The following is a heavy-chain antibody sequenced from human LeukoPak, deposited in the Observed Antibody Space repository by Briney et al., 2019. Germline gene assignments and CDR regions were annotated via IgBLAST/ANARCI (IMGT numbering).Heavy chain of an antibody. CDR2: IFSGGST. CDR1: GGSISSSTFY. CDR3: ARGTAATTFGY. J-gene: IGHJ4*02. Sequence: PSETLSLTCTVSGGSISSSTFYWGWIRQPPGKGLEWIGSIFSGGSTYYNPSLKSRVTISVDTSKNQFSLKLSSVTAADTAVYYCARGTAATTFGYWGQGTLVTVSS. D-gene: IGHD6-25*01. V-gene: IGHV4-39*07.